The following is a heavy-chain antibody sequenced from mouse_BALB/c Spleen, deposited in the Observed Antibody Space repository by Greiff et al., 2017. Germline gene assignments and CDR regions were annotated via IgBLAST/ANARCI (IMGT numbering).Heavy chain of an antibody. Sequence: QVQLQQPGAELVRPGASVKLSCKASGYTFTSYWINWVKQRPGQGLEWIGNIYPSDSYTNYNQKFKDKATLTVDKSSSTAYMQLSSPTSEDSAVYYCTRHLYYGSRAYAMDYWGQGTSVTVSS. D-gene: IGHD1-1*01. CDR2: IYPSDSYT. CDR3: TRHLYYGSRAYAMDY. V-gene: IGHV1-69*02. CDR1: GYTFTSYW. J-gene: IGHJ4*01.